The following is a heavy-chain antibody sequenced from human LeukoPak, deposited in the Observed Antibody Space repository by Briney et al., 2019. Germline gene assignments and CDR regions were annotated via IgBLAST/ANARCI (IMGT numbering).Heavy chain of an antibody. J-gene: IGHJ6*03. CDR1: GYTFTSYG. CDR2: ISAYNGNT. CDR3: ARDNIVVVPAATNYYYYYYMDV. Sequence: ASVTVSCKASGYTFTSYGISWVRQAPGQGLEWMGWISAYNGNTNYAQKLQGRVTMTTDTSTSTAYMELRSLRSDDTAVYYCARDNIVVVPAATNYYYYYYMDVWGKGTTVTVSS. V-gene: IGHV1-18*01. D-gene: IGHD2-2*01.